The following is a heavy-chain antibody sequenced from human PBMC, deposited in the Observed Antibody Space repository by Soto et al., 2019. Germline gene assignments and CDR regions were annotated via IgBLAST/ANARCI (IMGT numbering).Heavy chain of an antibody. CDR3: ARRPPFSYGDYVTYYFDY. CDR2: ISPNSGNT. CDR1: GYTFLNYG. D-gene: IGHD4-17*01. V-gene: IGHV1-18*01. J-gene: IGHJ4*02. Sequence: GASVKVSCKASGYTFLNYGVTWVRQAPGQGLEWMGWISPNSGNTNYAQKLQDRVTMTADTSTSTAYMELRSLRSDDTAIYYCARRPPFSYGDYVTYYFDYWGQGTLVTVSS.